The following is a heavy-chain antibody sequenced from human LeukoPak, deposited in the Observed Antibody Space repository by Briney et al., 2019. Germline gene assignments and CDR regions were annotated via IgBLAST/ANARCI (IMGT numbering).Heavy chain of an antibody. Sequence: SETLSLTRTVSGGSLSSYYWSWIRQPPGKGLECIGYISTSGSTNYNPSLKSRVTISVDTSKNQFSLKLSSVTAADTAVYYCARHVGDFWSGYYMDVWGKGTTVTVSS. CDR3: ARHVGDFWSGYYMDV. V-gene: IGHV4-4*09. CDR1: GGSLSSYY. J-gene: IGHJ6*03. D-gene: IGHD3-3*01. CDR2: ISTSGST.